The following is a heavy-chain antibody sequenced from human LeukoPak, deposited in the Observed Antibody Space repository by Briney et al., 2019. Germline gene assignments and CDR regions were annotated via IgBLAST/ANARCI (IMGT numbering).Heavy chain of an antibody. V-gene: IGHV3-53*01. CDR2: IYGDGST. D-gene: IGHD3/OR15-3a*01. J-gene: IGHJ4*02. Sequence: GGSLRLSCAASGFIVSSYYMTWVRQAPGKGLEWVSVIYGDGSTYYTGSVKGRFAISRDNSKNTLHLQMNSLSAEDTAVYYCARGDWGYWGQGTLVTVSS. CDR1: GFIVSSYY. CDR3: ARGDWGY.